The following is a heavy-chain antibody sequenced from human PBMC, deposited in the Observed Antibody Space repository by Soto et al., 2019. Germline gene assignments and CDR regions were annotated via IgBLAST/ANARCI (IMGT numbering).Heavy chain of an antibody. CDR2: IWYDGSNK. Sequence: QVQLVESGGGVVQPGRSLRLSCAASGFTFSSYGMHWVRQAPGKGLEWVAVIWYDGSNKYYADSVKGRFTISRDNSKITLDLQIISLRAEDTAVYYCASEYCSGGRCYYYGMDVWGQGTTVTVSS. J-gene: IGHJ6*02. CDR3: ASEYCSGGRCYYYGMDV. D-gene: IGHD2-15*01. V-gene: IGHV3-33*01. CDR1: GFTFSSYG.